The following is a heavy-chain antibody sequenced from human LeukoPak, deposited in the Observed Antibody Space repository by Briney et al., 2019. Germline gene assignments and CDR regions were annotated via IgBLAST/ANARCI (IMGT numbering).Heavy chain of an antibody. J-gene: IGHJ4*02. CDR3: TRRTSVLPFDY. V-gene: IGHV3-74*01. Sequence: GGSLRLSCVASGFTFSSYWMHWVRQAPGKGLVWVSRINTDGTSTTYADSVKGRFTISRDNAKNTLYLQMNSLRAGDTAVYYCTRRTSVLPFDYWGQGTLVTVSS. CDR1: GFTFSSYW. D-gene: IGHD2-8*01. CDR2: INTDGTST.